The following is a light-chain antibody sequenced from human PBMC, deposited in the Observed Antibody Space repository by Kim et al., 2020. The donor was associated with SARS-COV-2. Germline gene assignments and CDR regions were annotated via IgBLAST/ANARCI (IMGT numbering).Light chain of an antibody. Sequence: DIQLTQSPSFLSASVGDRVTITCRASQGISNFLAWYQQKLGKAPKLLIYTASTLQTGVPSRFSGSGSGTEFTLTISSLQPEDFATYYYQHRHSYPITFGQGTRLEIK. CDR1: QGISNF. CDR3: QHRHSYPIT. V-gene: IGKV1-9*01. CDR2: TAS. J-gene: IGKJ5*01.